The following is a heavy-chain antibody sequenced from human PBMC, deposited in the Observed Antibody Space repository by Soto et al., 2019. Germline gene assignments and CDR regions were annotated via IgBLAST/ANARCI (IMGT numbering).Heavy chain of an antibody. CDR3: ARESGDWPLIWFDP. V-gene: IGHV3-74*01. J-gene: IGHJ5*02. CDR2: ITSDGKSK. D-gene: IGHD2-21*02. Sequence: VHLVESGGGLVQPGGSLRLSCAASGFNFSNHWMHWVRQRPGEGLVWVSRITSDGKSKAYAESVKGRFAISRDNAKNTLYLQMNGLTAEDTAVYYCARESGDWPLIWFDPWGQGTLVTVSS. CDR1: GFNFSNHW.